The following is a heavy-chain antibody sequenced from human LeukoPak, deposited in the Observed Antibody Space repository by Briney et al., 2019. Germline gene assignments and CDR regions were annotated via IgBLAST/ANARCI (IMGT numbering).Heavy chain of an antibody. Sequence: SVKVSCKAPGGTFSSYAISWVRQAPGQGLEWMGRIIPILGIANYAQKFQGRVTITADKSTSTAYMELSSLRSEDTAVYYCARSPYDTPVDYFDYWGQGTLVTVSS. D-gene: IGHD3-22*01. V-gene: IGHV1-69*04. CDR2: IIPILGIA. J-gene: IGHJ4*02. CDR1: GGTFSSYA. CDR3: ARSPYDTPVDYFDY.